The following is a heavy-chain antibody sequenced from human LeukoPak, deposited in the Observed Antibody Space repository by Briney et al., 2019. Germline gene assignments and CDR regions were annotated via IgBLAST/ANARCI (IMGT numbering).Heavy chain of an antibody. CDR2: GYYSGTS. CDR3: ARRPATSWPYYYDSSGYLDAFDI. D-gene: IGHD3-22*01. Sequence: PSETLSLTCTVSGGSIDTSSYYWGWIRQPPGKGLEWIGSGYYSGTSYYKPSLKSRVTISVDTSKKQFSLKLSSVTAADTAVYYCARRPATSWPYYYDSSGYLDAFDIWGQGTMVTVSS. J-gene: IGHJ3*02. CDR1: GGSIDTSSYY. V-gene: IGHV4-39*07.